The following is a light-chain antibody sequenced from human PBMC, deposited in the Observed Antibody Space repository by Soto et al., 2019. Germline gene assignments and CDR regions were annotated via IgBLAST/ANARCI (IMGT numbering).Light chain of an antibody. Sequence: QSVLTQPPSVSGAPGQRVTISCTGSSSNIGAGYDLHWYQLLPGTAPKLLIFGNNNRPSGVPDRFSGSKSVTSASLAITGLQAEDEADYYCQSYDSSLSGSGVVFGGGTKLTVL. CDR2: GNN. CDR3: QSYDSSLSGSGVV. V-gene: IGLV1-40*01. CDR1: SSNIGAGYD. J-gene: IGLJ2*01.